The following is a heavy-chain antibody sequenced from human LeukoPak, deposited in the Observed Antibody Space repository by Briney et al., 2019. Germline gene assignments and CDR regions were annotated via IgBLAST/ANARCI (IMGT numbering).Heavy chain of an antibody. CDR2: MKQDGSEI. J-gene: IGHJ4*02. CDR3: ARESTYSYAYALDY. V-gene: IGHV3-7*01. Sequence: GGSLRLSCAASGFTFSNYWMSWVRQAPGKGLEWVANMKQDGSEIYYVDSVKGRFTISRDNADNSLYLPMNSLRAEDTAVYYCARESTYSYAYALDYWGQGTLVTVSS. D-gene: IGHD5-18*01. CDR1: GFTFSNYW.